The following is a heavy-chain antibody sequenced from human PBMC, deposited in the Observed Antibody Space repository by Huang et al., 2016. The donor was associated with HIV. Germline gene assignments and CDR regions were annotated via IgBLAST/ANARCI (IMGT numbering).Heavy chain of an antibody. CDR1: GGSFSGYY. J-gene: IGHJ6*03. CDR3: ARGQGGYYYYYMDV. V-gene: IGHV4-34*01. CDR2: INHSERT. Sequence: QVQLQQWGAGLLRPSETLSLTCAVYGGSFSGYYGTWIRQRPGKGLEWIGEINHSERTNYNPSLKSRVTISVDTSRNQFSLTVTSVTAADTAVYYCARGQGGYYYYYMDVWGKGTTVTVSS.